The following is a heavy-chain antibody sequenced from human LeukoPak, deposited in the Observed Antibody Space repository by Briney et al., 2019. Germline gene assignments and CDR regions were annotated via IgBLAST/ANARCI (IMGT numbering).Heavy chain of an antibody. J-gene: IGHJ4*02. V-gene: IGHV4-59*01. Sequence: GSLRLSCAASGFTFSSYSMNWVRQHPGKGLEWIGYIYYSGNTNCNPSLKSRVTISIDTSKNQFSLKLTPVTAADTAVYYCARVGSGSFDYWGQGTLVTVSS. CDR1: GFTFSSYS. D-gene: IGHD3-10*01. CDR2: IYYSGNT. CDR3: ARVGSGSFDY.